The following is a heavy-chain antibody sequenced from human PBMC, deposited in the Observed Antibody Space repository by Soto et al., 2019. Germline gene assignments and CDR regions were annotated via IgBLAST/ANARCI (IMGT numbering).Heavy chain of an antibody. D-gene: IGHD5-12*01. Sequence: TGGSLRLSXAASGFTVSSNYMSWVRQAPGKGLEWVSVIYSGGSTYYADSVKGRFTISRDNSKNTLYLQMNSLRAEDTAVYYCARDRWYSGYDYYYYYYMDVWGKGTTVTVSS. CDR3: ARDRWYSGYDYYYYYYMDV. V-gene: IGHV3-66*01. CDR1: GFTVSSNY. CDR2: IYSGGST. J-gene: IGHJ6*03.